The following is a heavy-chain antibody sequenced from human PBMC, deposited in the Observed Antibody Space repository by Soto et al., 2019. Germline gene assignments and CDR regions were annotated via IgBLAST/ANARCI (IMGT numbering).Heavy chain of an antibody. CDR3: AKDWTVAGLYYYYYYGMDV. CDR2: ISYDGSNK. D-gene: IGHD6-19*01. J-gene: IGHJ6*02. CDR1: GFTFSSYG. Sequence: PGGSLRLSCAASGFTFSSYGMHWVRQAPGKGLEWVAVISYDGSNKYYADSVKGRFTISRDNSKNTLYLQMNSLRAEDTAVYYCAKDWTVAGLYYYYYYGMDVRGQGTTVTVSS. V-gene: IGHV3-30*18.